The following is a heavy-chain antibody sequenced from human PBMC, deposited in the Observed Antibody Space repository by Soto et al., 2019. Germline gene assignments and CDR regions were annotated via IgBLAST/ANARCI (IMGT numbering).Heavy chain of an antibody. V-gene: IGHV1-3*01. CDR3: ARAKLFNPVVDY. CDR2: INAGNGNT. CDR1: GYTFTSYA. Sequence: GASVKVSCKASGYTFTSYAMHWVRQAPGQRLEWMGWINAGNGNTKYSQKFQGRVTITRDTSASTAYMELSSLRSEDTAVYYCARAKLFNPVVDYWGQGTLVTVSS. J-gene: IGHJ4*02.